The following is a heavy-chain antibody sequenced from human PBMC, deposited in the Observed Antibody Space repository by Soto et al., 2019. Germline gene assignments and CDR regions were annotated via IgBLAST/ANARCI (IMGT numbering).Heavy chain of an antibody. Sequence: EVQLLESGGGLVQPGGSLRLSCAASGFTFSTYAMSWVRQAPGKGLEWVSAITGNGGTTYYAGSVKGRFTISRDNFQNTLYLQMNSRRADDTAVYYCAKDGGNGWSTGLYYFDYWGQGTLVTVSS. CDR1: GFTFSTYA. J-gene: IGHJ4*02. CDR2: ITGNGGTT. V-gene: IGHV3-23*01. D-gene: IGHD6-19*01. CDR3: AKDGGNGWSTGLYYFDY.